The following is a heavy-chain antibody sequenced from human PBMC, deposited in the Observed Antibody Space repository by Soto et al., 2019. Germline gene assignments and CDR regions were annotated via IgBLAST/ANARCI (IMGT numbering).Heavy chain of an antibody. D-gene: IGHD5-18*01. J-gene: IGHJ4*02. CDR1: GGTFSSYA. Sequence: SVKVSCKASGGTFSSYAISWVRQAPGQGLEWMGGIIPVFGTGIYAQKFQGRVTITADKSTNTAYMELSSLRSEDTAVYFCVRVGGTGGYTYGLDYWGQGTLVTVSS. V-gene: IGHV1-69*06. CDR3: VRVGGTGGYTYGLDY. CDR2: IIPVFGTG.